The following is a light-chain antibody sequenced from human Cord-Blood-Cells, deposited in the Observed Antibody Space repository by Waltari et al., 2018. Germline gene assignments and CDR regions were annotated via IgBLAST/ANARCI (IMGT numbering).Light chain of an antibody. CDR3: SSYTSSNPYV. CDR1: SSDVGGYNY. V-gene: IGLV2-14*03. J-gene: IGLJ1*01. Sequence: QSALTQPASVSGSPGQSITISCTGTSSDVGGYNYVSWYQQHPGKAPNLMIYDVSNRPSGVSNRFSGSKSGNTASLTISGLQAEDEADYYCSSYTSSNPYVFGTGTKVTVL. CDR2: DVS.